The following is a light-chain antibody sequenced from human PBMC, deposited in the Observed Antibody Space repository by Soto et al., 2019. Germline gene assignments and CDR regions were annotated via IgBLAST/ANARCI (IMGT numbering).Light chain of an antibody. Sequence: DIQMTQSPSTLSASVGYIVTITCRASQSISSWLAWYQQKPGKAPKLLIYDASNLETGVPSRLSGSGSGTDFTFTISSMQHEDIETYYCQQYDNPPLTFGGGTQVDIK. CDR2: DAS. CDR1: QSISSW. CDR3: QQYDNPPLT. V-gene: IGKV1-33*01. J-gene: IGKJ4*01.